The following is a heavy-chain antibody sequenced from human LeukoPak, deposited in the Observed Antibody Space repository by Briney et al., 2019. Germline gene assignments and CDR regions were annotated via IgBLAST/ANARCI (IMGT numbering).Heavy chain of an antibody. CDR3: ASRAGKPGNTPWCFDY. CDR2: IRQDGSET. Sequence: GGSLRLSCAASGFTFTNYWMTWVRRAPGKGPEWVANIRQDGSETNYVDSVRGRFTIARDNTKNSLYLQMTSLRGEDTAVYYCASRAGKPGNTPWCFDYWGQGALVTVSS. D-gene: IGHD1-7*01. CDR1: GFTFTNYW. V-gene: IGHV3-7*01. J-gene: IGHJ4*02.